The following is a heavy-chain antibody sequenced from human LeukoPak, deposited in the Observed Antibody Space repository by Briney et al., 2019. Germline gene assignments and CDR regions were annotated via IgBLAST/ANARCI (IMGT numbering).Heavy chain of an antibody. D-gene: IGHD4-11*01. CDR1: GYTFTGYY. J-gene: IGHJ4*02. V-gene: IGHV1-2*02. Sequence: GASVKVSCTTSGYTFTGYYLHWVRQAPGQGLEWMGWINPNSGGTNYAQKFQGRVTMTRDTSISTAYMELSRLRSDDTAVYYCARDLVTVTTPQIDYWGQGTLVTVSS. CDR3: ARDLVTVTTPQIDY. CDR2: INPNSGGT.